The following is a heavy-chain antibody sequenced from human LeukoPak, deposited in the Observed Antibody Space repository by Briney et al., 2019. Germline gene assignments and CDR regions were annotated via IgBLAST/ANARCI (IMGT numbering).Heavy chain of an antibody. J-gene: IGHJ4*02. Sequence: SGGSLRLSCAASGFTFSSYAMSWVRQAPGKGLEWVPAISGSGGSTYYADSVKGRFTISRDNSKNTLYLQMNSLRAEDTAVYYCAKGRGRYGSGSYYNWIFDYWGQGTLVTVSS. D-gene: IGHD3-10*01. V-gene: IGHV3-23*01. CDR1: GFTFSSYA. CDR3: AKGRGRYGSGSYYNWIFDY. CDR2: ISGSGGST.